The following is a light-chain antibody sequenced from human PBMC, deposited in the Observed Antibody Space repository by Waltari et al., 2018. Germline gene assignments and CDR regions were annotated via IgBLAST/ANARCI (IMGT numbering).Light chain of an antibody. CDR2: AVT. CDR1: ISDVGASNY. V-gene: IGLV2-14*03. Sequence: QSALTQPASVSGSPGQSITISCTGTISDVGASNYFSWYQQHPGKPPQLISYAVTKRPSGVSNRFSGSKSGTTASLTISGLQAEDEADFYCSSYTTSGTLIFGGGTKLTVL. J-gene: IGLJ2*01. CDR3: SSYTTSGTLI.